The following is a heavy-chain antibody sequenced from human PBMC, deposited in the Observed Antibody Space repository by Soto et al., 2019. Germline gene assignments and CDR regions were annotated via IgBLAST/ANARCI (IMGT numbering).Heavy chain of an antibody. Sequence: EVQLVESGGGLVQPGGSLRLSCAASGFTVSSNYMSWVRHAPGKGLEWVSVIYSGGSTYYADSVKGRFTISRHNSKNTVYLQMNSLRAEDTAVYYCARRYCSGGSCYFSYRGQGTLVTVSS. V-gene: IGHV3-53*04. CDR3: ARRYCSGGSCYFSY. D-gene: IGHD2-15*01. CDR2: IYSGGST. CDR1: GFTVSSNY. J-gene: IGHJ4*02.